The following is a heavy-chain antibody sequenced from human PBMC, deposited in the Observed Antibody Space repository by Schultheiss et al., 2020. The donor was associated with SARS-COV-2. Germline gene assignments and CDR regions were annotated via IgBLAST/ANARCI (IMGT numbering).Heavy chain of an antibody. D-gene: IGHD3-3*01. CDR1: GFTFSSYS. Sequence: GGSLRLSCAASGFTFSSYSMNWVRQAPGKGLEWVSSISSSSSYIYYQDSVKGRFTISRDNAKNSLYLQMNSLRAEDTAVYYCARDLDFWPGYGMDVWGQGATVTVSS. V-gene: IGHV3-21*04. CDR2: ISSSSSYI. CDR3: ARDLDFWPGYGMDV. J-gene: IGHJ6*02.